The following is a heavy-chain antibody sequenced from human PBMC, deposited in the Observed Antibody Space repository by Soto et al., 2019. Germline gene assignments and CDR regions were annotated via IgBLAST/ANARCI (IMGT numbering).Heavy chain of an antibody. CDR1: GFTFSRYA. CDR2: ISGSVGST. CDR3: AKGFRYFDY. Sequence: EVQLLESGGGLVQPGGSLRLSRAASGFTFSRYAMSWVRQAPGKGLEWVSSISGSVGSTYYADSVKGRFTISRDNSQNTLSLQMNSLRDEDPAVYYGAKGFRYFDYWGQGTLVTVSS. J-gene: IGHJ4*02. V-gene: IGHV3-23*01.